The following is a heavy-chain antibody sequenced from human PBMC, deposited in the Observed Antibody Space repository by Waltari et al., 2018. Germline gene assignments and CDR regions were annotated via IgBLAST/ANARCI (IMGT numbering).Heavy chain of an antibody. J-gene: IGHJ4*02. CDR2: IYHSGST. CDR1: GYSISSGYY. V-gene: IGHV4-38-2*01. CDR3: ARVGGIIVATPGGFDY. Sequence: QVQLQESGPGLVKPSETLSLTCAVPGYSISSGYYGGWIRQPPGKGLEWIGSIYHSGSTYYNPSLKSRVTISVDTSKNQFSLKLSSVTAADTAVYYCARVGGIIVATPGGFDYWGQGTLVTVSS. D-gene: IGHD5-12*01.